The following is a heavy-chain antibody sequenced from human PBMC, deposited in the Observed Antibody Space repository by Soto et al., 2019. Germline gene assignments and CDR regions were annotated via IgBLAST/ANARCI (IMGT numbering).Heavy chain of an antibody. Sequence: GASVKVSCKASGGTFSSYAISWVRQAPGQGLEWMGGIIPIFGTANYAQRFQGRVTITADESTSTAYMELRSLRSDDTAMYYCARHSAVPGSHLDYWGQGSLVTVSS. J-gene: IGHJ4*02. V-gene: IGHV1-69*13. CDR3: ARHSAVPGSHLDY. CDR1: GGTFSSYA. D-gene: IGHD6-19*01. CDR2: IIPIFGTA.